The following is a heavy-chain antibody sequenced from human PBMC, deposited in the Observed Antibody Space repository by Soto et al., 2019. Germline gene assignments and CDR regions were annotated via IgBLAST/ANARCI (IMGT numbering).Heavy chain of an antibody. J-gene: IGHJ4*02. CDR1: GGSFSGYY. V-gene: IGHV4-34*01. CDR3: ARGPNDYVWGSYRYLTPAPFDY. D-gene: IGHD3-16*02. Sequence: SETLSLTCAVYGGSFSGYYWSWIRQPPGKGLEWIGEINHSGSTNYNPSLKSRVTISVDTSKNQFSLKLSSVTAADTAVYYCARGPNDYVWGSYRYLTPAPFDYWGQGTLITFSS. CDR2: INHSGST.